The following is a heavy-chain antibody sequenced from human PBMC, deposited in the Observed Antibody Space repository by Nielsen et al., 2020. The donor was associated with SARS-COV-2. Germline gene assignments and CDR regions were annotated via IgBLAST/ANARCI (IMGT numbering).Heavy chain of an antibody. Sequence: WVRQAPGQGLEWMGIINPSGGSTSYAQKFQGRVTMTRDTSTSTVYMELSSLRSEDTAVYYCARVPRGYYDILTGYYEGDYWYFDLWGRGTLVTVSS. D-gene: IGHD3-9*01. J-gene: IGHJ2*01. V-gene: IGHV1-46*01. CDR3: ARVPRGYYDILTGYYEGDYWYFDL. CDR2: INPSGGST.